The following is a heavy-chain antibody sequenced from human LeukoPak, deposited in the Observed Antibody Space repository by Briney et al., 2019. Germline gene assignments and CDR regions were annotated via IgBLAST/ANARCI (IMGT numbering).Heavy chain of an antibody. CDR2: ISGSGGST. J-gene: IGHJ3*02. Sequence: GGSLRLSCAASGFTFSSYAMSWVRQAPGKGLEWVSAISGSGGSTYYADSVKGRFAISRDNSKNTLYLQMNSLRAEDTAVYYCAKGSTIFGVVKDGAFDIWGQGTMVTVSS. CDR3: AKGSTIFGVVKDGAFDI. D-gene: IGHD3-3*01. CDR1: GFTFSSYA. V-gene: IGHV3-23*01.